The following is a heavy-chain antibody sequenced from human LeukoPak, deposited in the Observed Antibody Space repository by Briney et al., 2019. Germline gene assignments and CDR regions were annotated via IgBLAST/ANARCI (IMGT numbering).Heavy chain of an antibody. CDR3: ARVDGGGLLLYYFDY. J-gene: IGHJ4*02. CDR1: GGTFSSYA. V-gene: IGHV1-69*05. Sequence: GASVKVSCKASGGTFSSYAISWVRQAPGQGLEWMGGIIPIFGTANYAQKLQGRVTMTTDTSTSTAYMELRSLRSDDTAVYYCARVDGGGLLLYYFDYWGQGTLVTVSS. CDR2: IIPIFGTA. D-gene: IGHD2-15*01.